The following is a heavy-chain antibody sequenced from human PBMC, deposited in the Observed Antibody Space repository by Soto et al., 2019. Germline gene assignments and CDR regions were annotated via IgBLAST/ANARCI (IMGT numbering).Heavy chain of an antibody. CDR3: APGVGEPGGGSDGFVF. V-gene: IGHV2-5*02. CDR1: GFSLTTSGVG. CDR2: IFWDDDK. D-gene: IGHD2-21*01. J-gene: IGHJ3*01. Sequence: QITLKESGPTLVKPTQTLTLTCTFSGFSLTTSGVGVAWIRQPPGKALEWLALIFWDDDKRYSPSLKNRLTIPQNSPRNRVGLPARDMDPVATGMYDCAPGVGEPGGGSDGFVFWGQGTMVTVSS.